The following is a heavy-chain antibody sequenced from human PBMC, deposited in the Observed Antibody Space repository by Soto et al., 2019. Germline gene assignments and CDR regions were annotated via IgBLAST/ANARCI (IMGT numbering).Heavy chain of an antibody. CDR2: IYYRGST. Sequence: PAETLSLTCAVSRGSISSGDYCWACIGQAPGKGLELIGNIYYRGSTYYSPSLKSRVTISVDTSKNQFSLKLSSVTAADTAVYYCARAPSTYYYDSSGYYYNWFDPWGQGTLVTVSS. CDR1: RGSISSGDYC. CDR3: ARAPSTYYYDSSGYYYNWFDP. J-gene: IGHJ5*02. V-gene: IGHV4-30-4*01. D-gene: IGHD3-22*01.